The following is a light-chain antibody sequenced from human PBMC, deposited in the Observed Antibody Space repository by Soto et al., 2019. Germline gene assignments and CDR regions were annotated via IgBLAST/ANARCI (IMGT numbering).Light chain of an antibody. CDR2: DSN. CDR3: QYYGTSLSGLYV. Sequence: QSVLTQPPSVSGAPGQRVIISCTGSSSNIGAGRDVHWYRQFPGEAPKFLISDSNHRPSGVPDRFSVSKSGASASLAITGLRPEDEGDYFCQYYGTSLSGLYVFGTGTKLTVL. CDR1: SSNIGAGRD. V-gene: IGLV1-40*01. J-gene: IGLJ1*01.